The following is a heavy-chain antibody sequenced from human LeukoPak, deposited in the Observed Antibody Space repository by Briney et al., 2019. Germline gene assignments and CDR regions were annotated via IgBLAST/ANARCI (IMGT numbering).Heavy chain of an antibody. CDR1: GYSFTSYG. V-gene: IGHV1-18*01. CDR3: ARAYSNYVSWFDP. J-gene: IGHJ5*02. CDR2: ISAYNGNT. D-gene: IGHD4-11*01. Sequence: GESLKISCKGSGYSFTSYGISWVRQAPGQGLEWMGWISAYNGNTNYAQKLQGRVTMTTDTSTSTAYMELRSLRSDDTAVYYCARAYSNYVSWFDPWGQGTLVTVSS.